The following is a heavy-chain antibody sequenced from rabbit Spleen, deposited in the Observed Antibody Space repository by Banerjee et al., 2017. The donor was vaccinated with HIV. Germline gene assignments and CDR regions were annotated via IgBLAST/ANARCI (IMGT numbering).Heavy chain of an antibody. CDR1: GFDFRRYY. J-gene: IGHJ6*01. CDR3: ARAGYAGYGYANFRDYYGMDL. CDR2: IDAGAGST. V-gene: IGHV1S7*01. Sequence: QVKETGGGLVQPGGSLTLSCKASGFDFRRYYLSWVRQAPGKGLEWIGIIDAGAGSTDYASWVNGRFTISSDNAQNTVDLQMSGLTAADTATYFCARAGYAGYGYANFRDYYGMDLWGPGTLVTVS. D-gene: IGHD6-1*01.